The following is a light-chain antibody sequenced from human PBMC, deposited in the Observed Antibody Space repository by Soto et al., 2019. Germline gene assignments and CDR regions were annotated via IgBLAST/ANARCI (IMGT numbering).Light chain of an antibody. CDR3: CSYAGSNTYV. Sequence: QSVLTQPRSVSGSPGQSVTISCTGTSSDVGAYSYVSWYQQHPGKAPKLMIYDVRKRPSGVPDRFSGSKSGHTASLTISGLQAEDEADYYCCSYAGSNTYVYGTGTKVTVL. CDR2: DVR. J-gene: IGLJ1*01. CDR1: SSDVGAYSY. V-gene: IGLV2-11*01.